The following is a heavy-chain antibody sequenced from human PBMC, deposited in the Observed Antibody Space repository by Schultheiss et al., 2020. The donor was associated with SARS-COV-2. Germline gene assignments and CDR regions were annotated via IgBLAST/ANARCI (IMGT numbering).Heavy chain of an antibody. CDR2: IYTSGST. V-gene: IGHV4-61*02. CDR1: GGSISSGSYY. Sequence: LRLSCTVSGGSISSGSYYWSWIRQPAGKGLEWIGRIYTSGSTNYNPSLKSRVTISVDTSKNQFSLKLSSVTAADTAVYYCAGDSSRTMDVWGKGTTVTVSS. D-gene: IGHD6-13*01. J-gene: IGHJ6*03. CDR3: AGDSSRTMDV.